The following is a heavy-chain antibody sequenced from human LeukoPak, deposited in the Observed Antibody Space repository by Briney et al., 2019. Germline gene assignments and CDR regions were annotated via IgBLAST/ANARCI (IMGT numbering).Heavy chain of an antibody. CDR2: ISGSGSGT. J-gene: IGHJ6*02. D-gene: IGHD3-9*01. CDR3: AKYFHWLLGRLVNYYYYYGMDV. Sequence: GGSLRLSCAAFGFTYSSFAMSWVRQTPGKGLEWVSTISGSGSGTYYADSVKGRFTISRDNSKNTLYLQMNSLRAEDTAVYYCAKYFHWLLGRLVNYYYYYGMDVWGQGTTVTVSS. V-gene: IGHV3-23*01. CDR1: GFTYSSFA.